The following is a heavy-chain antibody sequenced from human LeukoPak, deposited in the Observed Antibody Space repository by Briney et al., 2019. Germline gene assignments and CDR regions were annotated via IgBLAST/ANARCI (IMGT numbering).Heavy chain of an antibody. CDR3: ARQTHYYDSSGYYYEFNNGLDY. J-gene: IGHJ4*02. Sequence: ASVKASCKASGYTFTGYYMHWVRQAPGQGLEWMGWINPNSGGTNYAQKFQGRVTMTRDTSISTAYMELSRLRSDDTAVYYCARQTHYYDSSGYYYEFNNGLDYWGQGTLVTVSS. CDR1: GYTFTGYY. D-gene: IGHD3-22*01. CDR2: INPNSGGT. V-gene: IGHV1-2*02.